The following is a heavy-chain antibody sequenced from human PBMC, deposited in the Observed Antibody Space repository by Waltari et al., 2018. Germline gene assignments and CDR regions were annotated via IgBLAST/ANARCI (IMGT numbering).Heavy chain of an antibody. CDR2: INPNRGGT. D-gene: IGHD3-22*01. V-gene: IGHV1-2*02. J-gene: IGHJ4*02. CDR1: GYTFTGYY. CDR3: ARDRGDSSGGFDY. Sequence: QVQLVQSGAEVKKPGASVKVSCKASGYTFTGYYMHWVRQAPGQGLEWRGWINPNRGGTNYAQKFQGRVTMTRDTSISTAYMELSRLRSDDTAVYYCARDRGDSSGGFDYWGQGTLVTVSS.